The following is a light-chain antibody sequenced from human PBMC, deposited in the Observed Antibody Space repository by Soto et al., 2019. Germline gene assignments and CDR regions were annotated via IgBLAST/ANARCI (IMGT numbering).Light chain of an antibody. V-gene: IGKV3D-15*01. CDR3: QQYNDWTLT. Sequence: EIVMTQSPATLSVSPGERATLSCRASQSVSSNLAWYQQKPGQAPSLLIYDISARATGIPTRFSGSGSGTEFTLNISSMQYEDFAVYYCQQYNDWTLTFGGGTKGDIK. J-gene: IGKJ4*01. CDR1: QSVSSN. CDR2: DIS.